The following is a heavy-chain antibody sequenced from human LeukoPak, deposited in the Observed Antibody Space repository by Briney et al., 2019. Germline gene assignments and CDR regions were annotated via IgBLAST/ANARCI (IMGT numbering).Heavy chain of an antibody. V-gene: IGHV3-74*01. CDR3: LRDLNWSLDQ. CDR2: IKSDGITI. Sequence: GGSLRLSCAASGFTVSSNYMSWVRQAPGKGLVWVSRIKSDGITITYADSVKGRFTISRDNAKNTLYLQMNSLRAEDTAVYYCLRDLNWSLDQWGQGTLVTVSS. J-gene: IGHJ4*02. CDR1: GFTVSSNY. D-gene: IGHD1-20*01.